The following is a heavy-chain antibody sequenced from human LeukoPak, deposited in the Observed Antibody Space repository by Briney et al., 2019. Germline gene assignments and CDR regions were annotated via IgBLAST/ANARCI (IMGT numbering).Heavy chain of an antibody. J-gene: IGHJ4*02. D-gene: IGHD5-18*01. CDR2: IYYSGST. CDR3: ARGYSYGSNDY. V-gene: IGHV4-31*02. Sequence: SWIRQXXGKGLEWIGYIYYSGSTYYNPSLKSRVTISVDTSKNQFSLKLSSVTAADTAVYYCARGYSYGSNDYWGQGTLVTVSS.